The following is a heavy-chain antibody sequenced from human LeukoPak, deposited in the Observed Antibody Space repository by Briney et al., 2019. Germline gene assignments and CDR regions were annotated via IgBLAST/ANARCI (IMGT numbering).Heavy chain of an antibody. CDR1: GYTFTSYG. CDR3: ARYDYYDSSGYYDY. Sequence: ASVKVSRKASGYTFTSYGITWVRQAPGQGLEWMGWISSFNGNTNYAQKLQGRVTMTTDTSTSTAYMELRSLRSDDTAVYYCARYDYYDSSGYYDYWGQGTLVTVSS. V-gene: IGHV1-18*01. J-gene: IGHJ4*02. CDR2: ISSFNGNT. D-gene: IGHD3-22*01.